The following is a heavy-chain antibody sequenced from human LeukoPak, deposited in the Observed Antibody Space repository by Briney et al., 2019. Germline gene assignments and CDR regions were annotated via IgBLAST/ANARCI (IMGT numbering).Heavy chain of an antibody. CDR3: AGRDKGYYYGMDV. D-gene: IGHD5-24*01. V-gene: IGHV3-66*01. Sequence: GGSLRLSCAASGFTVSSNYMSWVRQAPGKGLEWVSLLYSSGSTYYTDSVKGRFTNSRDSSKNTLYLQMNSLRAEDTAVYYCAGRDKGYYYGMDVWGQGTTVSVSS. J-gene: IGHJ6*02. CDR2: LYSSGST. CDR1: GFTVSSNY.